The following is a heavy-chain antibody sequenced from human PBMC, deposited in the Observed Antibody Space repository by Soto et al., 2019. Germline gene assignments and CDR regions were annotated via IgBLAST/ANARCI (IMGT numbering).Heavy chain of an antibody. CDR3: ARQYYDFWSGYYNYFDY. CDR2: ISAYNGNT. V-gene: IGHV1-18*01. J-gene: IGHJ4*02. CDR1: GYTFTSYA. Sequence: ASVKVSCEASGYTFTSYAMHWVRQAPGQRLEWMGWISAYNGNTKYAQKLQGRVTMTTDTSTSTAYMELRSLRSDDTAVYYCARQYYDFWSGYYNYFDYWGQGTLVTVSS. D-gene: IGHD3-3*01.